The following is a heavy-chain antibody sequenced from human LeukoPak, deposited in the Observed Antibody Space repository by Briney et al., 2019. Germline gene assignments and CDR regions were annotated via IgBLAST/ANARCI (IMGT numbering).Heavy chain of an antibody. CDR1: GYTFTSYG. CDR2: ISAYNGNT. Sequence: ASVKVSCKASGYTFTSYGISWVRQAPGQGLEWMGWISAYNGNTNYAQKLQGRVTMTTDTSTGTAYMELRSLRSDDTAVYYCAKTLGYCSSTSCYPMDYWGQGTLVTVSS. J-gene: IGHJ4*02. V-gene: IGHV1-18*01. CDR3: AKTLGYCSSTSCYPMDY. D-gene: IGHD2-2*01.